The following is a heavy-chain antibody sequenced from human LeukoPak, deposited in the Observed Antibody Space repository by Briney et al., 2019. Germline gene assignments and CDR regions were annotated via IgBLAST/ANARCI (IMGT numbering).Heavy chain of an antibody. D-gene: IGHD2-2*01. CDR3: ARGGYCSSTSCLEVDY. CDR2: IYYGGST. Sequence: PSETLSLTCTVSGGSVSSGSYYWSWIRQPPGKGLEWIGYIYYGGSTNYNPSLKSRVTISVDTSKNQFSLKLSSVTAADTAVYYCARGGYCSSTSCLEVDYWGQGTLVTVSS. J-gene: IGHJ4*02. CDR1: GGSVSSGSYY. V-gene: IGHV4-61*01.